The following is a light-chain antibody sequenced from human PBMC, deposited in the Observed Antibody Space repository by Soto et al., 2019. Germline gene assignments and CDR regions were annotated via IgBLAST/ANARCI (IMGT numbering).Light chain of an antibody. CDR3: QQYKDSMWT. V-gene: IGKV1-5*01. J-gene: IGKJ1*01. CDR2: DAS. Sequence: DIQMTQSPSTLSASVGDRVTITCRASQSVSTYLAWYQQKPGKAPKLLIYDASSLESGVPSRFSGSGSATEFTLTISGLQPDDFATYYCQQYKDSMWTFGQGTKVDI. CDR1: QSVSTY.